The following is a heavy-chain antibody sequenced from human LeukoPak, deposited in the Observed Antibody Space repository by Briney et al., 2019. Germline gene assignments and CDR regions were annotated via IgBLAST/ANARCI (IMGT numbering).Heavy chain of an antibody. D-gene: IGHD3-3*01. CDR3: ARGSPRPRTYYDFWSGYPMGWYFDL. Sequence: GGSLRLSCAASGFTFSSYWMSWVRQAPGKGLEWVANIKQDGSEKYYVDSVKGRFTISRDNAKNSLYLQMNSLRAEDTAVYYCARGSPRPRTYYDFWSGYPMGWYFDLWGRGTLVTVSS. CDR2: IKQDGSEK. V-gene: IGHV3-7*01. CDR1: GFTFSSYW. J-gene: IGHJ2*01.